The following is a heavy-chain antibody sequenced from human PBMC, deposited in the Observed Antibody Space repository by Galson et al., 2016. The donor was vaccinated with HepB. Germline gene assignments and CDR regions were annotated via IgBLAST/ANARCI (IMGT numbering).Heavy chain of an antibody. V-gene: IGHV5-51*01. J-gene: IGHJ6*02. CDR3: ARLRIAAAGKAAIDV. D-gene: IGHD6-13*01. Sequence: QSGAEVKKPGESLKISCKGSGYRFTSYWIGWVRQMPGKGLEWMGIIYPGDSDTRYRPSFQGQVTISADKSISTAYLQWSSLKASDTAMYYCARLRIAAAGKAAIDVWGQGTTVTVSS. CDR2: IYPGDSDT. CDR1: GYRFTSYW.